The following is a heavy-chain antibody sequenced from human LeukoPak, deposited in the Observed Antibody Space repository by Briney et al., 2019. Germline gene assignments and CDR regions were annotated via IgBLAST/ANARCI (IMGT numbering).Heavy chain of an antibody. CDR2: INPNSGST. Sequence: GASVKVSCKASGYTFTGYYMHWVRQAPGQGLEWMGRINPNSGSTNYAQKFQGRVTMARDTSISTAYMELSRLRSDDTAVYYCASIVVRGVIDYWGQGTLVTVSS. CDR3: ASIVVRGVIDY. J-gene: IGHJ4*02. CDR1: GYTFTGYY. V-gene: IGHV1-2*06. D-gene: IGHD3-10*01.